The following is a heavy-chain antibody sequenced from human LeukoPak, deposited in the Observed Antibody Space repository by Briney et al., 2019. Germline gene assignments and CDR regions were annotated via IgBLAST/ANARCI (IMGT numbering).Heavy chain of an antibody. J-gene: IGHJ3*02. V-gene: IGHV4-59*01. CDR3: ARLEGLATAGTDAFDI. CDR2: IYYSGST. Sequence: PSETLSLTCTVSGGSICSYYWSWIRQPPGKGLEWIGYIYYSGSTNYNPSLKSRVTISVDTSKNQFSLKLSSVTAADTAVYYCARLEGLATAGTDAFDIWGQGTMVTVSS. D-gene: IGHD6-13*01. CDR1: GGSICSYY.